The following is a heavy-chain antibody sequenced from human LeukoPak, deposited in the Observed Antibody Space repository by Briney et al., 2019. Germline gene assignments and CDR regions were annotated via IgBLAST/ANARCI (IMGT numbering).Heavy chain of an antibody. Sequence: SETLSLTCAVYGGSFSGYYWSWIRQPPGKGLEWIGSIYYSGSTYYNPSLKSRVTISVDTSKNQFSLKLSSVTAADTAVYYCARSRGWFGELYSAFDIWGQGTMVTVSS. D-gene: IGHD3-10*01. J-gene: IGHJ3*02. CDR3: ARSRGWFGELYSAFDI. V-gene: IGHV4-34*01. CDR1: GGSFSGYY. CDR2: IYYSGST.